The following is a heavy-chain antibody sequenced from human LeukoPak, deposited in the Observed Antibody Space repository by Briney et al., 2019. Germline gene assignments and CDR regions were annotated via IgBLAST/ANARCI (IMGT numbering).Heavy chain of an antibody. V-gene: IGHV4-39*01. D-gene: IGHD6-13*01. CDR1: GGSISSSSYY. CDR3: ASYSSSWYISGFFGY. J-gene: IGHJ4*02. CDR2: IYYSGST. Sequence: PSETLSLTCTVSGGSISSSSYYWGWIRQAPGKGLEWIGSIYYSGSTYYNPSLKSRVTISVDTSKNQFSLKLSSVTAADTAVYYCASYSSSWYISGFFGYWGQGTLVTVSS.